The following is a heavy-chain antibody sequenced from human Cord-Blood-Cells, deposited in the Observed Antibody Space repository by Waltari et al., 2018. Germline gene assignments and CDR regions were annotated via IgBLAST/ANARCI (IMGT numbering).Heavy chain of an antibody. D-gene: IGHD2-2*01. V-gene: IGHV2-5*01. CDR2: IYWNDDK. J-gene: IGHJ5*02. CDR1: GFSLSTSGVG. CDR3: AHRLPHVVPAAIAFDP. Sequence: QITLKESGPTLVKPTQTLTLTCTFSGFSLSTSGVGVGWISPPPGKALEWLALIYWNDDKRYSPSLKSRLTITKDTSKNQVVLTMTNMDPVDTATYYCAHRLPHVVPAAIAFDPWGQGTLVTVSS.